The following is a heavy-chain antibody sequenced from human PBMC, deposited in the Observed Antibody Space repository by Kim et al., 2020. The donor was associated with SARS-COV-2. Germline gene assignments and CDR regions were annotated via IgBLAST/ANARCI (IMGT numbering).Heavy chain of an antibody. V-gene: IGHV3-15*01. D-gene: IGHD3-22*01. Sequence: VNGRFTISRENSKTTLYLQMNSLKTEDTAVYYCTTDLKYYYDSSAFYYISWGQGTLVTVSS. J-gene: IGHJ5*02. CDR3: TTDLKYYYDSSAFYYIS.